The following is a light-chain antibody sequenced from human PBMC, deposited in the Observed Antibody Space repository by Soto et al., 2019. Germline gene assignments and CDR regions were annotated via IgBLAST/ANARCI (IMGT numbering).Light chain of an antibody. V-gene: IGLV2-8*01. CDR2: EVS. Sequence: QSALTQPPSASGSPGQSVTISCTGTSSDVGGYNYVSWYQQHPGKAPKLMIYEVSKRPSGVPDRFSGSKSGNTASLTVSGLQAEDEADYYCSSYAGSTNFHVFGTGTQLTVL. CDR1: SSDVGGYNY. J-gene: IGLJ1*01. CDR3: SSYAGSTNFHV.